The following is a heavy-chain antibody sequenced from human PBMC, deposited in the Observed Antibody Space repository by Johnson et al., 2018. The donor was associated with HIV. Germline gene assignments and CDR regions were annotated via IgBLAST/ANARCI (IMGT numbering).Heavy chain of an antibody. J-gene: IGHJ3*02. Sequence: VQLVESGGGLVQPGRSLRLSCAASGFTFVDYAMHWVRQAPGKGLEWVSCISWNSGIIGYADSVKGRFTISRDNAKNSLYLQMTSLRAEDTALYYCAKACCCTGGVSYRLDAFDIWGQGTMVTVSS. CDR2: ISWNSGII. CDR1: GFTFVDYA. V-gene: IGHV3-9*01. CDR3: AKACCCTGGVSYRLDAFDI. D-gene: IGHD2-8*02.